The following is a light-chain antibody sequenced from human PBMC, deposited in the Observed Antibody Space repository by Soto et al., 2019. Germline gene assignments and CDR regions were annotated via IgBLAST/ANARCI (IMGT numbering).Light chain of an antibody. CDR1: QSISAW. J-gene: IGKJ1*01. CDR3: QQYNNWPRT. CDR2: KAS. V-gene: IGKV1-5*03. Sequence: DVQMAQSPSTLSAAVGDRVTITCRASQSISAWLAWYQQKPGKAPKLLIYKASSLESGVPSRFSGSGSGTEFSLTIISLQPDDFATYYCQQYNNWPRTFGQGTKVDIK.